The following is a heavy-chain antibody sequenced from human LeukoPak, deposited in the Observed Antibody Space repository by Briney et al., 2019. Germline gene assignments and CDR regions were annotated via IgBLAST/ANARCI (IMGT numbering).Heavy chain of an antibody. D-gene: IGHD2-15*01. CDR1: GYSFTSYW. CDR2: IYPGDSDT. CDR3: ARHRGVVVAATYIDY. V-gene: IGHV5-51*01. Sequence: GESLKISCKGSGYSFTSYWIGWVRQMPGKGLEWMGIIYPGDSDTRYSPSFQGQVTISADKSIGTAYLQWSSLKASDTAMYYCARHRGVVVAATYIDYWGQGTLVTVSS. J-gene: IGHJ4*02.